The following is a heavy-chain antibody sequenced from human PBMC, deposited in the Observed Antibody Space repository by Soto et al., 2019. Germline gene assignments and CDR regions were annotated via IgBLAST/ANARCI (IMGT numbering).Heavy chain of an antibody. J-gene: IGHJ6*02. V-gene: IGHV1-46*01. Sequence: ASVKVSCKASGYTFTSYYMHWVLQAPGQGLEWMGIINPSGGSTSYAQKFQGRVTMTRDTSTSTVYMELSSLRSEDTAVYYCARDLREGTIFGNYYYGMDVWGQGTTVTVSS. CDR3: ARDLREGTIFGNYYYGMDV. D-gene: IGHD3-3*01. CDR1: GYTFTSYY. CDR2: INPSGGST.